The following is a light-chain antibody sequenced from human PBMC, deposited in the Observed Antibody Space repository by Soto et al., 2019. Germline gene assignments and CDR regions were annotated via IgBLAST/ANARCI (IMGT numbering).Light chain of an antibody. Sequence: DIQMTQSPPSLSASVGDRVTITCRASQSISRDLNWYQQKPGRAPNLLIYGASSLQSGVPSRFSGSGSGTDFTLTISSLQPEDFATYYCQQSYSTPITFGQGTRLEIK. CDR2: GAS. CDR3: QQSYSTPIT. J-gene: IGKJ5*01. V-gene: IGKV1-39*01. CDR1: QSISRD.